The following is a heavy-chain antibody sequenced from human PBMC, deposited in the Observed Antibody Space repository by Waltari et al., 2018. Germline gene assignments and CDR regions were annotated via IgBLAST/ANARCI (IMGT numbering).Heavy chain of an antibody. CDR1: GYTFTDNY. Sequence: QVQLVQSGAEVKKPGASVKVSCKASGYTFTDNYMHWVRQAPGQGLEWMGWINPNNGGTNYAQKFQGRVTMTRDTSISTAFMDLSRLKSDDTAVYFCARGDPSVYYTSHMDGWGKGTTVTVSS. CDR2: INPNNGGT. D-gene: IGHD3-3*01. J-gene: IGHJ6*03. CDR3: ARGDPSVYYTSHMDG. V-gene: IGHV1-2*02.